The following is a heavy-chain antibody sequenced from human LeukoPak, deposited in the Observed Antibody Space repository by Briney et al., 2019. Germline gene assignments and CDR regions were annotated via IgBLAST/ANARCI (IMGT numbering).Heavy chain of an antibody. CDR1: GGSISSSSYY. CDR3: ARGYDSSAYYPFNY. D-gene: IGHD3-22*01. Sequence: PSETLSLTCTVSGGSISSSSYYWGWIRQPPGKGLEWIGSIYYSGSTNYNPSLKSRVTISVDTSKNQFSLMLSSVTAADTAVYYCARGYDSSAYYPFNYWGQGTLVTVSS. CDR2: IYYSGST. V-gene: IGHV4-39*07. J-gene: IGHJ4*02.